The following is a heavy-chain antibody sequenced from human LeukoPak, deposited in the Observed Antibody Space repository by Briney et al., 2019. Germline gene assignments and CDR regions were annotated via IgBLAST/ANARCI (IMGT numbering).Heavy chain of an antibody. J-gene: IGHJ4*02. CDR1: GYTFTGYY. CDR2: ISPNSDDT. CDR3: ARGGFDY. V-gene: IGHV1-2*02. Sequence: ASVKVSCKASGYTFTGYYIHWVRQAPGQGLEWMGWISPNSDDTNYPQKFQGRVNMTRDTSISTAYMELSRLRSDDTAIYYCARGGFDYWGQGTLVTVSS.